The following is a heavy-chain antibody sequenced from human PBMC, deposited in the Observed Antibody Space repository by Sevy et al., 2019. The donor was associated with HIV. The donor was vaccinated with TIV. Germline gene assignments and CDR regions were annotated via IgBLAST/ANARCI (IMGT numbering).Heavy chain of an antibody. V-gene: IGHV5-51*01. D-gene: IGHD6-6*01. Sequence: GESLKISCKGSGYSFSNFWIGWVRQVPGKGLEWMGIIYPGDSDSRYSTSFQGQVSISAVKSISTAYLQWSSLKASDTAMYYCARLHYSSSSVNSPPFDYWGQGTLVTVSS. J-gene: IGHJ4*02. CDR1: GYSFSNFW. CDR3: ARLHYSSSSVNSPPFDY. CDR2: IYPGDSDS.